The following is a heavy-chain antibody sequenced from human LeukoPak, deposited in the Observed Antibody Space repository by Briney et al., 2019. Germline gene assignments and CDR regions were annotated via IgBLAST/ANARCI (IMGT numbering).Heavy chain of an antibody. J-gene: IGHJ4*02. CDR2: IYTSGST. CDR1: GGSISSGSFY. D-gene: IGHD6-19*01. V-gene: IGHV4-61*09. CDR3: ARAGGSVGWYGTIDS. Sequence: SQTLSLTCTVSGGSISSGSFYWGWIRQPAGKGLEWIGHIYTSGSTSYSPSLQSRVTISVDTSKHQFSLKVTSVTAADTAVHYCARAGGSVGWYGTIDSWGQGTLVTVSS.